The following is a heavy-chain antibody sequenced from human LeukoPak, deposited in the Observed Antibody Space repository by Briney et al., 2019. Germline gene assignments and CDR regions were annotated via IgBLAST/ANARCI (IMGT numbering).Heavy chain of an antibody. CDR3: AXRTYYYDSSGYHYYYYMDV. CDR1: GGSISSYH. J-gene: IGHJ6*03. CDR2: IYYGGNT. Sequence: SETLSLTCTVSGGSISSYHWSWIRQPPGKGLEWIADIYYGGNTNYNPSLKRRVTISVDTSKNQFSLKLSSVTAADTAVYYCAXRTYYYDSSGYHYYYYMDVWGKGTTVTVSS. D-gene: IGHD3-22*01. V-gene: IGHV4-59*01.